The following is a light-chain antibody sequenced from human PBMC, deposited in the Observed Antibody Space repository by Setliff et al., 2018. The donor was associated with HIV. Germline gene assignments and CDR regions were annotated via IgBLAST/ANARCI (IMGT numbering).Light chain of an antibody. CDR3: SSYAITNTLP. CDR2: EVR. Sequence: QSALAQPASVSGSPGQSITISCTGTSSDVGGYSYVSWYQQHPGKAPKLIIYEVRNRPSGVSNRFSGSKSGNTASLTIPGLQAEDEADYYCSSYAITNTLPFGTGTKGTVL. CDR1: SSDVGGYSY. J-gene: IGLJ1*01. V-gene: IGLV2-14*01.